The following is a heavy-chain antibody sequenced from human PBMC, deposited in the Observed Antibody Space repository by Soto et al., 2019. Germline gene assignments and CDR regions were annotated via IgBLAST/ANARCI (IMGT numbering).Heavy chain of an antibody. CDR3: ARRNGDYDY. CDR2: INHSGST. CDR1: GGSFSGYY. D-gene: IGHD1-1*01. Sequence: QVQLQQWGAGLLKPSETLSLTCAVYGGSFSGYYWSWIRQPPGKGLEWIGEINHSGSTNYNPSLKRRVTISVDTSKTQFSLKLSSVTAADTAVYYCARRNGDYDYWGQGTLVTVSS. J-gene: IGHJ4*02. V-gene: IGHV4-34*01.